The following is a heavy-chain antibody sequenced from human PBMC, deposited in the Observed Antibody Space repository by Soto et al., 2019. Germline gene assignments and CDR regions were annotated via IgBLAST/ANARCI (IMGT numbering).Heavy chain of an antibody. Sequence: SEPLSLTCTVSGDSVSSDTYYWSWIRQPPGKGLEWIGYLFYTGSTSYNPSLNSRVTMLVDTSKNQFSLKLSSVTAADSAVYYCARAILGYCTSSSCNGGDYYYGMDVWAKGPRSPSP. CDR2: LFYTGST. CDR1: GDSVSSDTYY. CDR3: ARAILGYCTSSSCNGGDYYYGMDV. J-gene: IGHJ6*02. D-gene: IGHD2-2*01. V-gene: IGHV4-61*01.